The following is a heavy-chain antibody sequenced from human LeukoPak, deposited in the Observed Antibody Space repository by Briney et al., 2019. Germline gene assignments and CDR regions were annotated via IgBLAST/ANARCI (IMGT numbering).Heavy chain of an antibody. D-gene: IGHD1-1*01. J-gene: IGHJ5*02. V-gene: IGHV3-30-3*01. CDR2: ISYDGSNK. CDR3: ARDFATGTTFEFDP. CDR1: GFTFSSYA. Sequence: PGGSLRLSCAASGFTFSSYAMHWVRQAPGKGLEWVAVISYDGSNKYYADSVKGRFTISRDNSKNTLYLQMNSLRAEDTAVYYCARDFATGTTFEFDPWGQGTLVTVSS.